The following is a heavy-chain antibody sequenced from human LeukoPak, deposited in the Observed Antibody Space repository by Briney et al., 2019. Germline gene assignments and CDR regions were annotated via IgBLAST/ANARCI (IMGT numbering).Heavy chain of an antibody. Sequence: ASVKVSCKASGYTFISYGISWVRQAPGQGLEWMGWISAYNGNTNYAQKLQGRVTMTTDTSTSTAYMELRSLRSDDTAVYYCARDRSAGSYYYDSSGYRDYWGQGTLVTVSS. V-gene: IGHV1-18*01. D-gene: IGHD3-22*01. J-gene: IGHJ4*02. CDR1: GYTFISYG. CDR2: ISAYNGNT. CDR3: ARDRSAGSYYYDSSGYRDY.